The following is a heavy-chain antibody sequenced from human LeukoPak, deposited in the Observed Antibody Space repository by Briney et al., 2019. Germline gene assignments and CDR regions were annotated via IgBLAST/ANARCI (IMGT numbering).Heavy chain of an antibody. CDR1: GGSISSSSYY. Sequence: SVTLSLTCTVSGGSISSSSYYWGWIRQPPGKGLEWIGSIYYSGSTYYNPSLKSRVTMSVDTSKNQFSLKLSSVTAADTAVYYCARHGLSTVTTPQRWFDPWGQGTLVTVSS. CDR3: ARHGLSTVTTPQRWFDP. V-gene: IGHV4-39*07. J-gene: IGHJ5*02. CDR2: IYYSGST. D-gene: IGHD4-17*01.